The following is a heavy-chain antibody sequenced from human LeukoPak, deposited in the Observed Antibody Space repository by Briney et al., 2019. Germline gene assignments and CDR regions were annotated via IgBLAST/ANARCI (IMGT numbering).Heavy chain of an antibody. CDR2: INHSGST. Sequence: SETLSLTCAVYGGSFSGYYWSWIRQPPGKGLEWIGEINHSGSTNYNPSLKSRVTISVDTSKNQFSLKLSSVTAADTAVYYCASRYYYGSGSSTPDAFDIWGQGTMVTVSS. D-gene: IGHD3-10*01. CDR1: GGSFSGYY. CDR3: ASRYYYGSGSSTPDAFDI. J-gene: IGHJ3*02. V-gene: IGHV4-34*01.